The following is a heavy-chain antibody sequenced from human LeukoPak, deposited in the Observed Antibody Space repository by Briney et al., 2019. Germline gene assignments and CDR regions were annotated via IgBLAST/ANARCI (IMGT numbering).Heavy chain of an antibody. CDR2: ITPLFGTA. Sequence: SVKVSCKASGGTFSKYTISWVRQRPGQGLEWMGGITPLFGTANYAQKFQGRVTITADESTSTAYMELSSLRSEDTAVYYCARDIRPPRKYYYYGMDVWGQGTTVTVSS. CDR3: ARDIRPPRKYYYYGMDV. CDR1: GGTFSKYT. V-gene: IGHV1-69*13. J-gene: IGHJ6*02.